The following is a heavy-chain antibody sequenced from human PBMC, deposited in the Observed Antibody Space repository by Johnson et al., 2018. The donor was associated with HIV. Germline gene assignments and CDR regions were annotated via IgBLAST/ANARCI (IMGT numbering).Heavy chain of an antibody. D-gene: IGHD2-8*01. J-gene: IGHJ3*02. V-gene: IGHV3-49*04. CDR1: GFTFGDYA. Sequence: VQLVESEGGLVQPGRSLRLSCTASGFTFGDYAMSWVRQAPGKGLEWVGFIRSKAYGGTTEYAASVKGRFTISRDDSKSIAYLQMNSLKTEDTAVYYCTRDRYCTNGVCYRPVAFDIWGQGTMVTVSS. CDR2: IRSKAYGGTT. CDR3: TRDRYCTNGVCYRPVAFDI.